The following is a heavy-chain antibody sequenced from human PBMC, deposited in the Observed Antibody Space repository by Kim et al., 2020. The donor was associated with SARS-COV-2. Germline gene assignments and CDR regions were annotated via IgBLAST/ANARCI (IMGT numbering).Heavy chain of an antibody. Sequence: YADSCKNPLTISRDNSKNALYLQMNGVRAEDTAVYYCARDQGSLGAFDIWGQGTMVTVSS. D-gene: IGHD1-26*01. V-gene: IGHV3-53*01. J-gene: IGHJ3*02. CDR3: ARDQGSLGAFDI.